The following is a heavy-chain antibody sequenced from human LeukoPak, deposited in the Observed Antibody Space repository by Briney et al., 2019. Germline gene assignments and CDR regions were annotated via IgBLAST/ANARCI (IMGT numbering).Heavy chain of an antibody. CDR1: GGSINGYY. Sequence: SETLSLTCTVSGGSINGYYWSWMRQSPGKGLEYIGYLYSSGSTNYNPSLKSRVTISVDTSKNQFSLKLSSVTAADTAVYYCARGKGLYDILTGYYPRVGMDVWGQGTTVTVSS. V-gene: IGHV4-59*01. CDR3: ARGKGLYDILTGYYPRVGMDV. J-gene: IGHJ6*02. D-gene: IGHD3-9*01. CDR2: LYSSGST.